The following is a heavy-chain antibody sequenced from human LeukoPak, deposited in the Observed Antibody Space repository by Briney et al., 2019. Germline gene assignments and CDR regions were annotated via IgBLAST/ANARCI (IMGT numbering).Heavy chain of an antibody. V-gene: IGHV4-39*01. Sequence: SETLSLTCSLSGGSISSGSYCWGWIRQPPGKGLEWIGTICYSGTAYYNPSLKSRVTISVDTSKNQFSLKLSSVTAADTAVYYCARIVGATLFDYWGQGTLVTVSS. J-gene: IGHJ4*02. CDR2: ICYSGTA. CDR1: GGSISSGSYC. CDR3: ARIVGATLFDY. D-gene: IGHD1-26*01.